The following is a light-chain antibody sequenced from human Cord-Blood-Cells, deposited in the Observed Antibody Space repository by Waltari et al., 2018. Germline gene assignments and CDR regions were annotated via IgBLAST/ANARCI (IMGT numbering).Light chain of an antibody. CDR2: KAS. V-gene: IGKV1-5*03. Sequence: IQMTQSPSTLHASVGDRVTITYRASQSISSWLAWYQQKPGKATKLLIYKASSLESGVPSRFSVSRSGTEFTLAISSLQPDDFATYYCQQYNSYSPVTFGQGTKLEIK. CDR3: QQYNSYSPVT. CDR1: QSISSW. J-gene: IGKJ2*01.